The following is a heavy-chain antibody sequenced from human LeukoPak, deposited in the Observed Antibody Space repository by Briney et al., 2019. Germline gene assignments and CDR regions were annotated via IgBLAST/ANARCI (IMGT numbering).Heavy chain of an antibody. Sequence: GGSLRLSCAASGFTFDDYGMSWVCQAPGKGLEWVSGINWNGGSTGYADSVKGRFTISRDNAKNSLYLQMNSLRAEDTALYYCAGGLAAAGTAYWGQGTLVTVSS. CDR1: GFTFDDYG. J-gene: IGHJ4*02. CDR3: AGGLAAAGTAY. D-gene: IGHD6-13*01. CDR2: INWNGGST. V-gene: IGHV3-20*04.